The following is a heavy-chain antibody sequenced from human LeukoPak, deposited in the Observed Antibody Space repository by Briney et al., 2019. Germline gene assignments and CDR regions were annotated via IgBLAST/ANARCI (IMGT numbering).Heavy chain of an antibody. V-gene: IGHV1/OR15-1*01. D-gene: IGHD3-16*01. CDR3: ATAEGKYVWGSYN. J-gene: IGHJ4*02. CDR1: GYIFTDYY. Sequence: ASVKVSCKASGYIFTDYYMHWVRQAPGQELGWMGRINPNSGGTNYAQKFQGRVTMTRDTSISTAYTELSSLRSEDTAVYYCATAEGKYVWGSYNWGQGTLVTVSS. CDR2: INPNSGGT.